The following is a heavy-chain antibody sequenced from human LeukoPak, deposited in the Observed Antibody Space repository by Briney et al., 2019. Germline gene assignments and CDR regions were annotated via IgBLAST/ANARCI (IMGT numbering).Heavy chain of an antibody. CDR3: ARVRRGDTYWLLVDAFDI. V-gene: IGHV4-59*08. CDR1: GGSFSGYY. D-gene: IGHD3-10*01. J-gene: IGHJ3*02. CDR2: IYYSGSP. Sequence: SETLSLTCAVYGGSFSGYYWSWIRQPPGGGLQWIGHIYYSGSPDYNPSLKSRVTISVDTSNNQVSLKLSSVTAADTAVYFCARVRRGDTYWLLVDAFDIWGQGTMVLVSS.